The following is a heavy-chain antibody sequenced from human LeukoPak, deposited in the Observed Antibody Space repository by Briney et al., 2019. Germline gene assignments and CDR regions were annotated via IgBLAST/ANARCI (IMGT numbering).Heavy chain of an antibody. V-gene: IGHV3-30*03. J-gene: IGHJ4*02. CDR2: ISYDGSNK. CDR3: ARDGGYYYDSSGYFPLFFDY. CDR1: GFTFSIYG. D-gene: IGHD3-22*01. Sequence: GGSPRLSCAASGFTFSIYGMHWVRQAPGKGLEWVAVISYDGSNKYYADSVKGRFTISRDNSKNTLYLQMNSLRAEDTAVYYCARDGGYYYDSSGYFPLFFDYWGQGTLVTVSS.